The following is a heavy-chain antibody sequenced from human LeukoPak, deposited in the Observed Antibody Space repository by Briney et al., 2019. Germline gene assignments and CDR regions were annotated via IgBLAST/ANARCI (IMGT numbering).Heavy chain of an antibody. CDR3: AKDLVGMDV. V-gene: IGHV3-9*01. J-gene: IGHJ6*02. CDR1: GFTFDDYA. Sequence: PGGSLRLSCAASGFTFDDYAMHWVRQAPGKGLEWVSGISWNSGSIGYADSVKGRFTISRDNAKNSLYLQMNSLRAEDTALYYCAKDLVGMDVWGQGTRPPSP. CDR2: ISWNSGSI. D-gene: IGHD2-15*01.